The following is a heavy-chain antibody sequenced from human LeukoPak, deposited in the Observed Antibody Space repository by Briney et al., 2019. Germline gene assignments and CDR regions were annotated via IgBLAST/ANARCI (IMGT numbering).Heavy chain of an antibody. CDR2: IWYDGSNK. CDR3: ATSIVATPPYYYYGMDV. CDR1: GFTFSSYG. Sequence: GGSLRLSCAASGFTFSSYGMHWVRQAPGKGLEWVAVIWYDGSNKYYADSVKGRFTISRDNSKNTLYLQMNSLRAEDTAVYYCATSIVATPPYYYYGMDVWGQGTTVTVSS. V-gene: IGHV3-33*01. J-gene: IGHJ6*02. D-gene: IGHD5-12*01.